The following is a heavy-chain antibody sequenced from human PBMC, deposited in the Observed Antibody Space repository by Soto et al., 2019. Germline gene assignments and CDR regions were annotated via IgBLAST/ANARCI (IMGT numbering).Heavy chain of an antibody. V-gene: IGHV5-51*01. Sequence: LGESLKISCKGSGYSFTRYWIGWVRQMPWKGLEWMGIIYPGDSDTRYSPSFQGQVTISADKSISTAYLQWSSLKASDTAMYYCARLTKGRYCTNGVCYYWFDPWGQGTLVTVSS. J-gene: IGHJ5*02. CDR3: ARLTKGRYCTNGVCYYWFDP. CDR1: GYSFTRYW. CDR2: IYPGDSDT. D-gene: IGHD2-8*01.